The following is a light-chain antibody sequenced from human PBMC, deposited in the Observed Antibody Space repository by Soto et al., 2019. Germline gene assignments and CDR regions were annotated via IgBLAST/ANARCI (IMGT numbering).Light chain of an antibody. Sequence: DIQMTQSPSTLSASVGDRVTINCRASQSIGRRLAWYQQKPGQAPKLLIYEASNLHSGVPSRFSGSGSGTDFTLPISSLQPDDFATYFCLQFHGSWSVGQGTKV. CDR3: LQFHGSWS. J-gene: IGKJ1*01. V-gene: IGKV1-5*03. CDR2: EAS. CDR1: QSIGRR.